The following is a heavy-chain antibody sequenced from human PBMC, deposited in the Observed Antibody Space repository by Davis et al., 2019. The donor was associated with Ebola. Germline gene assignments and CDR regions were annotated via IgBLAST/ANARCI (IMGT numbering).Heavy chain of an antibody. J-gene: IGHJ4*02. CDR2: IFNSGTA. Sequence: MPGGSLRLSCTVSGGPISGYQWAWIRQPPGKGLDYVGHIFNSGTASYNSALKSRVTISLDKSSNQFSLKLNSVTAADTAIYFCARDHMGSLDNWGQGTLVTVSS. D-gene: IGHD1-26*01. V-gene: IGHV4-59*01. CDR1: GGPISGYQ. CDR3: ARDHMGSLDN.